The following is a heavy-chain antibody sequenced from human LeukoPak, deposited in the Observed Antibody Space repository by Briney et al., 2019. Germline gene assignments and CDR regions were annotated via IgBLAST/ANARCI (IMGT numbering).Heavy chain of an antibody. D-gene: IGHD6-19*01. J-gene: IGHJ4*02. CDR1: GFTFSSYW. V-gene: IGHV3-7*01. CDR3: ARDTTREAVAGLFDY. CDR2: IKQDGSEK. Sequence: QAGGSLRLSCAASGFTFSSYWMSWVRQAPGKGLEWVANIKQDGSEKYYVDSVKGRFTISRDNAKNSLYLQMNSLRAEDTAVYYCARDTTREAVAGLFDYWGQGTLVTVSS.